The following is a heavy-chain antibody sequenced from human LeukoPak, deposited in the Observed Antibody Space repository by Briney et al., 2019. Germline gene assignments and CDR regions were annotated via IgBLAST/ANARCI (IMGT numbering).Heavy chain of an antibody. J-gene: IGHJ4*02. CDR3: ARDRTCYDYDHFDY. D-gene: IGHD5-12*01. Sequence: GVSLRLSCAACGFTFSSYGMHGVRQAPGKGLEGVAVIWYDGSNKYYADSVKGRFTISRDNSKNTLYLQMNSLRAEDRAVYYCARDRTCYDYDHFDYWGKGNLVTVS. CDR1: GFTFSSYG. CDR2: IWYDGSNK. V-gene: IGHV3-33*01.